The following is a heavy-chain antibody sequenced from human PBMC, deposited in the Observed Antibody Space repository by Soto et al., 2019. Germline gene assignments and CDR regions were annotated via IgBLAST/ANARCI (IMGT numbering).Heavy chain of an antibody. CDR3: ARDQEYSSSQHYYYYGMDV. CDR1: GFTFSSYA. V-gene: IGHV3-30-3*01. J-gene: IGHJ6*02. D-gene: IGHD6-6*01. Sequence: PGGSLRLSCAASGFTFSSYAMHWVRQAPGKGLEWVAVISYDGSNKYYADSVKGRFTISRDNSKNTLYLQMNSLRAEDTAVYYCARDQEYSSSQHYYYYGMDVWGQGTTVTVSS. CDR2: ISYDGSNK.